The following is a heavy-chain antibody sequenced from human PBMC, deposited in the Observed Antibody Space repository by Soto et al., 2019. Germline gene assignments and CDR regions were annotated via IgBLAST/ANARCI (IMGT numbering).Heavy chain of an antibody. J-gene: IGHJ6*02. CDR3: AGAALDCSGGSCYYYYGMDV. CDR2: ITPSGGST. CDR1: GDTFTSYY. Sequence: QVQLVQSGAEVKKPGASVKVSCKASGDTFTSYYMHWVRQAPGQGLEWMGIITPSGGSTSYAQKFQGRVTMTRDTSTSTVYMELSSLRSEDTAVYYCAGAALDCSGGSCYYYYGMDVWGQGTTVTVSS. V-gene: IGHV1-46*01. D-gene: IGHD2-15*01.